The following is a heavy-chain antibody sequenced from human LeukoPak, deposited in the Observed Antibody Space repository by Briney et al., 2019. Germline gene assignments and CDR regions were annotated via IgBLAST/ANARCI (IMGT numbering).Heavy chain of an antibody. V-gene: IGHV3-64D*09. CDR1: GFTFSSYA. J-gene: IGHJ4*02. CDR2: ISSNRGST. Sequence: GGSLRLSCSASGFTFSSYAMHWVRQAPGKGLEYVSAISSNRGSTYYADSVKGRFTISRDNSKNTLYLQMSSLRAEDTAVYYCVKDGGYYDSSGYYPGVYFDYWGQGTLVTVSS. D-gene: IGHD3-22*01. CDR3: VKDGGYYDSSGYYPGVYFDY.